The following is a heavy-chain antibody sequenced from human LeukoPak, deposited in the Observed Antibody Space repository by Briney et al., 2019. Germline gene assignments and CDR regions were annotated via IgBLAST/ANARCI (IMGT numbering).Heavy chain of an antibody. CDR3: ARRVWCSSTNCRGFDY. V-gene: IGHV3-23*01. J-gene: IGHJ4*02. CDR1: GFTLSSYA. CDR2: VSVSVSNT. D-gene: IGHD2-2*01. Sequence: TGGSLRLSCAASGFTLSSYAMSWVRQAPGNGLQWVSAVSVSVSNTYYADSVKGRFTISRDNSKNTLYLQMNSLRAEDTAVYYCARRVWCSSTNCRGFDYWGQGTSVTVSS.